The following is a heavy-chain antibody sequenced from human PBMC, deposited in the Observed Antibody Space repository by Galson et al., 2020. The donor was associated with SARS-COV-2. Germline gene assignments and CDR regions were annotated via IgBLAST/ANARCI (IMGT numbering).Heavy chain of an antibody. CDR2: VYPSATT. D-gene: IGHD3-22*01. CDR1: GYSVSTTNY. CDR3: ARQGVNMIVLVTVPGWYFDL. V-gene: IGHV4-38-2*02. Sequence: SETLSLTCTVSGYSVSTTNYWGWVRQPPGRGLEWIGRVYPSATTYYNPSLKSRVTISVDTSKNQFSLRLDSVTAADTALYYCARQGVNMIVLVTVPGWYFDLWGRGTLVTVSS. J-gene: IGHJ2*01.